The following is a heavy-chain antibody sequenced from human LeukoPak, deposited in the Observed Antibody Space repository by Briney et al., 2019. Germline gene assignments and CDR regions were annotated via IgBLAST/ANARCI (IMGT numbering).Heavy chain of an antibody. Sequence: GASVKVSCKASGYIFTDYYIHWVRQAPGQGLEWMGWINTNTGNPTYAQGFTGRFVFSLDTSVSTAYLQISSLKAEDTAVYYCARVVGCGGDCYSGISDYWGQGTLVTVSS. V-gene: IGHV7-4-1*02. D-gene: IGHD2-21*02. CDR2: INTNTGNP. CDR1: GYIFTDYY. J-gene: IGHJ4*02. CDR3: ARVVGCGGDCYSGISDY.